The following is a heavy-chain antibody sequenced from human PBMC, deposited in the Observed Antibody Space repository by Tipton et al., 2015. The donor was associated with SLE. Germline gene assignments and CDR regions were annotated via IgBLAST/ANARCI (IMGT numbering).Heavy chain of an antibody. D-gene: IGHD4-17*01. CDR1: GGSISFDY. CDR3: ARGSDGEYVRYIDD. J-gene: IGHJ2*01. Sequence: TLPLTCTVSGGSISFDYWSWIRHSAGRGLGWIGRLYRCWDSDYNPSLRSRVTMSIDASQNRVSLRLKSVSAADTAVYYCARGSDGEYVRYIDDGGPGTLVTVSS. V-gene: IGHV4-4*07. CDR2: LYRCWDS.